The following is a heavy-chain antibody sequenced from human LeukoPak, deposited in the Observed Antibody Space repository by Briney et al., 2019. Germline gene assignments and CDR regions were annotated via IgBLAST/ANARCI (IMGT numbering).Heavy chain of an antibody. D-gene: IGHD5-18*01. CDR2: ISDNGATT. CDR3: ASLDTAKQPLANH. Sequence: GGSLRLSCEASGFTFSSYAMSWVRQAPGKGLEWVSTISDNGATTFYADSVKGRFTISKNSAKNSLYLQMNTLRVEDTAMYYCASLDTAKQPLANHWGQGTLVTVSS. J-gene: IGHJ5*02. V-gene: IGHV3-23*01. CDR1: GFTFSSYA.